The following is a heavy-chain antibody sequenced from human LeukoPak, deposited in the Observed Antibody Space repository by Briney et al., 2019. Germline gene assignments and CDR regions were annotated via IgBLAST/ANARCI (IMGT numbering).Heavy chain of an antibody. CDR2: IRYSGRT. CDR3: ARLPDVSGRPFDY. J-gene: IGHJ4*02. CDR1: DDSISRDF. D-gene: IGHD6-19*01. V-gene: IGHV4-59*01. Sequence: SETLSLTCTASDDSISRDFWTWIRQPPGKGLEWIGYIRYSGRTEYNPSLKSQVTISIQTSKNQFSLKLTSVTAADTAIYYCARLPDVSGRPFDYWGQGILATVS.